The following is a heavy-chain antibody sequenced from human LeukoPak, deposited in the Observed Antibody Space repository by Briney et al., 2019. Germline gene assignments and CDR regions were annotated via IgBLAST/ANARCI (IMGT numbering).Heavy chain of an antibody. CDR1: TPSVNSYF. Sequence: AETLSLTCTVSTPSVNSYFWGWVRLPAGKGLEWLGRLFTTGTPFYHPSLKGPLTLSIKPSNSQFYLPLRSATPADTAVYFCGRQGYPSSHHFFYYWGQGALLTVSS. J-gene: IGHJ4*02. D-gene: IGHD5-18*01. V-gene: IGHV4-4*07. CDR3: GRQGYPSSHHFFYY. CDR2: LFTTGTP.